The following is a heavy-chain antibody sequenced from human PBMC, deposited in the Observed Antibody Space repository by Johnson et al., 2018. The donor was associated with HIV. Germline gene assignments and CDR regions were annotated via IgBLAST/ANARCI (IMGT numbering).Heavy chain of an antibody. J-gene: IGHJ3*02. CDR3: AKDGAFDI. CDR1: GFTFSSYA. CDR2: ARNEANSYTI. V-gene: IGHV3-72*01. Sequence: EVQLVESGGGVVQPGRSLRLSCAASGFTFSSYAVRWVRQAPGRGLEWLGRARNEANSYTIEYAASVRGRFSISRDHSKNSVFLQMNSLRADDTAVYYCAKDGAFDIWGQGTLVTVSS.